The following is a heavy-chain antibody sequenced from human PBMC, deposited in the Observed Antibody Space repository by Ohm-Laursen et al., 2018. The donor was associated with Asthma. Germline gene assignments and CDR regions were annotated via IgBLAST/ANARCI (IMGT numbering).Heavy chain of an antibody. Sequence: SVNVSCKSSGGTFSNYVIGWVRQAPGQGLEWMGGINSVFRTTDYAQKFQGRVTITADESTATVYMELSSLRSDDTALYYCGRKQGSCIVSTCYSLDFWGQGTLVTVSS. V-gene: IGHV1-69*13. D-gene: IGHD2-15*01. CDR1: GGTFSNYV. CDR3: GRKQGSCIVSTCYSLDF. CDR2: INSVFRTT. J-gene: IGHJ4*02.